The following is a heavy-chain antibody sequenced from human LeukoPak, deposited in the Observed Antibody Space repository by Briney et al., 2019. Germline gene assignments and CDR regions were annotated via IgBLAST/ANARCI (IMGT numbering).Heavy chain of an antibody. D-gene: IGHD2-2*01. J-gene: IGHJ4*02. CDR2: ISGNGDDA. V-gene: IGHV3-23*01. CDR1: GFTFGSAA. CDR3: AKDEYCSSTSCFSYFDY. Sequence: QSGGSLRLSCAASGFTFGSAALTWVRQAPGRGLEWVSTISGNGDDAFYADSVKGRFTISRDNSKNTLYLQMNSLRAEDTAVYYCAKDEYCSSTSCFSYFDYWGQGTLVTVSS.